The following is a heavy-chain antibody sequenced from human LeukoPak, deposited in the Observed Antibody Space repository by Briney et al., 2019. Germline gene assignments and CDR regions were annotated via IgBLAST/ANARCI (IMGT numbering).Heavy chain of an antibody. D-gene: IGHD2-2*01. J-gene: IGHJ4*02. CDR3: ARTKVPAAMMARYLDY. CDR1: GLTFSKYW. V-gene: IGHV3-7*01. Sequence: PGGSLRLSCAASGLTFSKYWMTWVRQAPGKGLEWVANIKEDGSEKYYVDSVKGRFTISRDNAKNSLYLQMNSLRAEDTAVYYCARTKVPAAMMARYLDYWGQGTLVTVSS. CDR2: IKEDGSEK.